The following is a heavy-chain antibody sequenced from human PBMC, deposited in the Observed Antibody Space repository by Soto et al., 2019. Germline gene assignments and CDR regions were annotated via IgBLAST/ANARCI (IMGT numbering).Heavy chain of an antibody. V-gene: IGHV4-30-2*01. CDR3: AAGRGLPPDH. J-gene: IGHJ4*02. D-gene: IGHD5-12*01. Sequence: QLQLQESGSGLVKPSQTLSLTCAVSGGSISSGGYSWSWIRQPPGKGLEWIGYIYHSGSTYYNPSLKSRVTISVDRSKNQFSLKLSSVTAAETAVYYCAAGRGLPPDHWGQATLVTVSS. CDR1: GGSISSGGYS. CDR2: IYHSGST.